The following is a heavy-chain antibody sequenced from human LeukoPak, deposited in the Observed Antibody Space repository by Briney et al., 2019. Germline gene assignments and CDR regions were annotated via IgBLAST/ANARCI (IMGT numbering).Heavy chain of an antibody. CDR3: ARSFLTNYYFEY. CDR1: GGSISSYY. J-gene: IGHJ4*02. Sequence: SETLSLTCTVSGGSISSYYWSWIRQPAGKGLEWIGRIYTSGSTNYNPSLKSRVTISVDTSKNHFSLKLSSMTAADTAVYYCARSFLTNYYFEYWGQGTLVTVSS. D-gene: IGHD3-9*01. V-gene: IGHV4-4*07. CDR2: IYTSGST.